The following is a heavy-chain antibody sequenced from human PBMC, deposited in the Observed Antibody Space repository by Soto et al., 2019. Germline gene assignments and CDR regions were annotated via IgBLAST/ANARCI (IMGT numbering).Heavy chain of an antibody. D-gene: IGHD3-16*01. CDR3: ARGLMHLYGMGV. CDR1: GFTFSSYW. Sequence: EVQLVESGGGLVQPGGSLRLSCAASGFTFSSYWMHWVRQAPGKGLVWVSRIYTDGSRTNYADSVKGRFTISRDNAKNTLYLQINSLRAEDTAVYYCARGLMHLYGMGVWGQGTTVTVSS. CDR2: IYTDGSRT. V-gene: IGHV3-74*01. J-gene: IGHJ6*02.